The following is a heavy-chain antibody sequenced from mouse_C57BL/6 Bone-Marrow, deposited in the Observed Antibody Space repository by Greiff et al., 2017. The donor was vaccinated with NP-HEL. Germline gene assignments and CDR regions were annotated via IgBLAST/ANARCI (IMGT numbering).Heavy chain of an antibody. D-gene: IGHD2-1*01. V-gene: IGHV14-3*01. CDR3: ARSGYGNYEGFAY. Sequence: EVQLVESVAELVRPGASVKLSCTASGFNIKNTYMHWVKQRPEQGLEWLGRIDPANGNTKYAPKFQGKATITADTSSNPAYLQLSSLTAEDTAIYYCARSGYGNYEGFAYWGQGTLVTVSA. CDR2: IDPANGNT. J-gene: IGHJ3*01. CDR1: GFNIKNTY.